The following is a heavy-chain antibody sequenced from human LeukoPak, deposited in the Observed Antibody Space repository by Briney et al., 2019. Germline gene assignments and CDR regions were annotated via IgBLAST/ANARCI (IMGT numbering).Heavy chain of an antibody. CDR1: GGSFSGYY. CDR2: INHSGST. D-gene: IGHD6-6*01. V-gene: IGHV4-34*01. CDR3: AKLWQLATRWFDP. J-gene: IGHJ5*02. Sequence: SETLSLTCAVYGGSFSGYYWSWIRQPPGKGLEWIGEINHSGSTNYNPSLKSRVTISVDTSKNQFSLKLGSVTAEDTAVYYCAKLWQLATRWFDPWGQGTLVTVSS.